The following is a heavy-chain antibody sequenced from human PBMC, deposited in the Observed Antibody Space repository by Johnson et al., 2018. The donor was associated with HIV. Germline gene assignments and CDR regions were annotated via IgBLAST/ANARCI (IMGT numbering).Heavy chain of an antibody. CDR3: ASELGIRLDAVDM. CDR1: GFTVSSNY. V-gene: IGHV3-66*02. J-gene: IGHJ3*02. Sequence: VQLVESGGGVVQPGRSLRLSCAASGFTVSSNYMSWVRQAPGKGLEWVSVIYSGGSTYYADSVKGRFTISRDNSKNTLYLQMNSLRAEDTAVYYCASELGIRLDAVDMGGQGTMVTVPS. CDR2: IYSGGST. D-gene: IGHD7-27*01.